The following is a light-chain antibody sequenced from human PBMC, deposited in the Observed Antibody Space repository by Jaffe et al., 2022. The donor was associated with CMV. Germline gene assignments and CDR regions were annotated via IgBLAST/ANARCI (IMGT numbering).Light chain of an antibody. J-gene: IGLJ2*01. V-gene: IGLV4-69*01. CDR3: QTWDTDSVV. Sequence: QLVLTQSPSASASLGASVKLTCTLSSGHSSYAIAWHQQHPEKGPRYLMKLNTDGSHSKGDGIPDRFSGSSSGAERYLAISSLQSEDEADYYCQTWDTDSVVFGGGTKLTVL. CDR2: LNTDGSH. CDR1: SGHSSYA.